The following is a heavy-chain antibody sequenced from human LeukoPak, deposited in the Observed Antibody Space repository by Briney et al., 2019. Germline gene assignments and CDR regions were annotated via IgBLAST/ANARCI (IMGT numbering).Heavy chain of an antibody. CDR2: ISESGGNT. V-gene: IGHV3-23*01. J-gene: IGHJ4*02. D-gene: IGHD2-8*01. CDR1: GFTFSSYA. CDR3: AKDRSCTNDICHGDFDY. Sequence: GGSLRLSCAASGFTFSSYAVSWVRQAPGKGLEWVSSISESGGNTYSADSVKGRFTISRDNSKNTLYLQMNSLRAEDTALYYCAKDRSCTNDICHGDFDYWGQGTLVTVSS.